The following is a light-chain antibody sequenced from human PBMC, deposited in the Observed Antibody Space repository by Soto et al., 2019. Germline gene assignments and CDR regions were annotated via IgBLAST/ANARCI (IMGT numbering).Light chain of an antibody. CDR1: SSNIGATYD. J-gene: IGLJ3*02. CDR2: DNS. V-gene: IGLV1-40*01. Sequence: QSVLTQSPSVSGAPGQRVTISCTGSSSNIGATYDVHWYQQVPGTAPKLVIYDNSNRPSGVPDRFSGSRSGTSASLAITGLQAEDEADYYCQSYDNSLSGVVFGGGTKLTVL. CDR3: QSYDNSLSGVV.